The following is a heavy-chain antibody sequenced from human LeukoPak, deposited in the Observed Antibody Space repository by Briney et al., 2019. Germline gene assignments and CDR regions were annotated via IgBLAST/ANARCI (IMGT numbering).Heavy chain of an antibody. CDR1: GGSLSGYY. J-gene: IGHJ5*02. CDR3: ARGPSDSILGSDWFDP. D-gene: IGHD3-3*02. Sequence: SETLSLTCAVYGGSLSGYYWSWIRQPPGKGLEWIGEINHSGSTNYNPSLKSRVTISVDTSKNQFSLKLSSVTAADTAVYYCARGPSDSILGSDWFDPWGQGTLVTVSS. CDR2: INHSGST. V-gene: IGHV4-34*01.